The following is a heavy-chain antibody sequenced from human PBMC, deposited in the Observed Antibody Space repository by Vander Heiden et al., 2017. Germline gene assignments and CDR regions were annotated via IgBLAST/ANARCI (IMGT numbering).Heavy chain of an antibody. CDR2: IYYSEST. J-gene: IGHJ4*02. D-gene: IGHD4-17*01. Sequence: QVQLQESGPRLVKPSEPLSLPCPVSGGSISSYYWSWIRQPPGKGLEWIGYIYYSESTNDNTSLKSRVTISVDTSKNQFSLKLSYVTAADTAVYYCAREKGGDHFDYWGQGNLDTVSS. V-gene: IGHV4-59*01. CDR3: AREKGGDHFDY. CDR1: GGSISSYY.